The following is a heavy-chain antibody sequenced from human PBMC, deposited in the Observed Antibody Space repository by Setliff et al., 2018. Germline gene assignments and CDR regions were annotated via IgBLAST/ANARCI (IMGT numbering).Heavy chain of an antibody. J-gene: IGHJ4*02. CDR1: GYTFTSYA. V-gene: IGHV1-2*04. CDR3: ARGPSNYDLLTGCDC. D-gene: IGHD3-9*01. CDR2: INPNSGGT. Sequence: GASVKVSCKASGYTFTSYAMHWVRQAPGQGLEWMGWINPNSGGTNYAQKFQGWVTMTRDTSISTAYMELSRLRSDDSAVYYCARGPSNYDLLTGCDCWGQGTLVTVSS.